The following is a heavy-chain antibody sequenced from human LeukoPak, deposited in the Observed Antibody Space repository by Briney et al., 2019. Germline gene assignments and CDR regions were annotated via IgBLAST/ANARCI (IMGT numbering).Heavy chain of an antibody. CDR2: ISSNGGST. D-gene: IGHD6-13*01. V-gene: IGHV3-64*01. CDR3: ARNSGSSWYYFDY. Sequence: PGGSLRLSCAASGFTFSSYAMHWVRQAPGKGLEYVSAISSNGGSTYYANSVKGRFTISRDNSKNTLYLQMNSLRAEDTAVYYCARNSGSSWYYFDYWGQGTLVTVSS. CDR1: GFTFSSYA. J-gene: IGHJ4*02.